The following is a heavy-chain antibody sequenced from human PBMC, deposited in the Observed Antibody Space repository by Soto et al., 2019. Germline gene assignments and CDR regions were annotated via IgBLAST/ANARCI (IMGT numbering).Heavy chain of an antibody. CDR3: ARIPSVYCSGGSRYSLAFDI. CDR2: IFSNDEK. Sequence: SGPTLVNPTETLTLTCTVSGFSLSNARMGVSWIRQPPGKALEWLAHIFSNDEKSYSTSLKSRLTISKDTSKSQVVLTMTNMDPVDTATYYCARIPSVYCSGGSRYSLAFDIWGQGTMVTVSS. V-gene: IGHV2-26*01. D-gene: IGHD2-15*01. CDR1: GFSLSNARMG. J-gene: IGHJ3*02.